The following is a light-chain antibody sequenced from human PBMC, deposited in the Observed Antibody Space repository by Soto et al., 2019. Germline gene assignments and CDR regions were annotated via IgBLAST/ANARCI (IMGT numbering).Light chain of an antibody. CDR3: CSYAGNSTWV. Sequence: QSALTQPASVSGSPGQSITISCTGTSSDVGSYNLVSWYQQYPDKAPKLMIYEVGKRPSGVSNRFSGSKSGNTASLTISGLQAEDEADYYCCSYAGNSTWVFGTGTKVTVL. CDR2: EVG. J-gene: IGLJ1*01. V-gene: IGLV2-23*02. CDR1: SSDVGSYNL.